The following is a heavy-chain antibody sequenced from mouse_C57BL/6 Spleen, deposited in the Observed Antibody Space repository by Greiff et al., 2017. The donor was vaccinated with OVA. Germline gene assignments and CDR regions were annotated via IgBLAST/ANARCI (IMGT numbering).Heavy chain of an antibody. D-gene: IGHD3-1*01. V-gene: IGHV1-54*01. CDR1: GYAFTNYL. J-gene: IGHJ1*03. CDR3: AGGPREWYFDV. CDR2: INPGSGVT. Sequence: QVQLQQSGAELVRPGTSVKVSCKASGYAFTNYLIEWVKQRPGQGLEWIGVINPGSGVTNYNEKFKGKATLTADKSSSTAYMQLSSLTSEDSAVYYRAGGPREWYFDVWGTGTTVTVSS.